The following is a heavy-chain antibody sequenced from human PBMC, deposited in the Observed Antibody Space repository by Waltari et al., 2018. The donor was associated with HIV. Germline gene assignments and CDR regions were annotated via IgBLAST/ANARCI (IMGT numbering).Heavy chain of an antibody. D-gene: IGHD3-10*01. CDR2: IDPSDSHT. J-gene: IGHJ4*02. V-gene: IGHV5-10-1*01. Sequence: EVQLVQSGAEVKKPGESLKTSCKVSGYNFTNYWISWVRQMPGKGLEWLGRIDPSDSHTNYSPSFEGHVTLSVDKSSSTAYLQWSSLKASDTAMYYCVRQDSILWFGQLLNGGPFDYWGQGTLVTVSS. CDR3: VRQDSILWFGQLLNGGPFDY. CDR1: GYNFTNYW.